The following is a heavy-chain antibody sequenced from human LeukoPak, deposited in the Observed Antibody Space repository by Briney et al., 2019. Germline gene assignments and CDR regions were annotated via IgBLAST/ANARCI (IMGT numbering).Heavy chain of an antibody. Sequence: GGSLRLSCAASGFTFDDYAMHWVRQAPGKGLEWVSGISWSSGSIGYADSVKGRFTISRDNAKNSLYLQMNSLRAEDTALYYCAKEFRYYFDYWGQGTLVTVSS. V-gene: IGHV3-9*01. D-gene: IGHD3-10*01. CDR1: GFTFDDYA. J-gene: IGHJ4*02. CDR2: ISWSSGSI. CDR3: AKEFRYYFDY.